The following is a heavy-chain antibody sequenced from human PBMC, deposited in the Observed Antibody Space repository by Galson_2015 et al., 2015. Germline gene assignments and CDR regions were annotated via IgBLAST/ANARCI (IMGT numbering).Heavy chain of an antibody. Sequence: SLRLSCAASGFTFSTYWMHWVRQAPGKGLVWVARITSDGSGRIYADSAKGRFTISRDNAKNTLYLQMNSLRAEDTAVYYCARVRDYYMDVWGKGTTVTVSS. CDR1: GFTFSTYW. J-gene: IGHJ6*03. CDR2: ITSDGSGR. CDR3: ARVRDYYMDV. V-gene: IGHV3-74*01. D-gene: IGHD5-24*01.